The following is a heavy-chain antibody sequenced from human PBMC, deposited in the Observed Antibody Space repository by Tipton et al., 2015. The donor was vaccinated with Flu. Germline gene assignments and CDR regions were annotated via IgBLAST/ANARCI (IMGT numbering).Heavy chain of an antibody. CDR3: AREEWKEEMGTDAAYYYHYYALDV. Sequence: TLSLTCIVSGDSVSSANYYWSWIRQPPGKQLEWIGYIHSSGTAYYNPSVKSRVTISVDMSKNHFSLRLSSVTAADTAVYYCAREEWKEEMGTDAAYYYHYYALDVWGQGTTVTVSS. CDR2: IHSSGTA. CDR1: GDSVSSANYY. V-gene: IGHV4-61*03. J-gene: IGHJ6*02. D-gene: IGHD5-24*01.